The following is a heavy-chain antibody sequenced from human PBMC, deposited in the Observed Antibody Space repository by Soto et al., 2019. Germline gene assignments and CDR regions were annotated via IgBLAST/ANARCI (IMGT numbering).Heavy chain of an antibody. Sequence: PSETLSLTSTVSGESIRSGSYHWVCVRQPPGEGLEWIVSIYSTGTTTYYRQTLKSRVTISLDTSKNQFSLKLTSVTATDTAIYFCARLIPPTGNWFDPWGQGTLVTVSS. CDR2: IYSTGTTT. CDR3: ARLIPPTGNWFDP. J-gene: IGHJ5*02. V-gene: IGHV4-39*01. CDR1: GESIRSGSYH. D-gene: IGHD3-10*01.